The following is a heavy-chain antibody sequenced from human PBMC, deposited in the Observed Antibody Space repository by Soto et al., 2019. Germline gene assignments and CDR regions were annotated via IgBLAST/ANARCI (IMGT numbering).Heavy chain of an antibody. V-gene: IGHV4-34*01. CDR2: INHSGST. CDR3: ARDKITGLFDY. Sequence: PSVTLSLTCAVWGGSFSGYYWNCIRQHPGTGLEWIGEINHSGSTNCNPSLKSRVTISVDTSKNQFSLKLTSVTAADTAVYYCARDKITGLFDYWGQGTLVTVSS. D-gene: IGHD2-8*02. CDR1: GGSFSGYY. J-gene: IGHJ4*02.